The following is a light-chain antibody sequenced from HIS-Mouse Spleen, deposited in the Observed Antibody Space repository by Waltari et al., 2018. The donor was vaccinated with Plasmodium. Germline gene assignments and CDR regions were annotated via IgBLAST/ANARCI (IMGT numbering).Light chain of an antibody. V-gene: IGKV3-15*01. CDR2: GAS. J-gene: IGKJ3*01. CDR3: QQYNNWSFT. Sequence: EIVMTHSPATLSVPPGERATLSCRASQSVSSNLAWYQQKPCQAPRLLIYGASTRAPGIPARFSGSGSGTEFTLTISSLQSEDFAVYYCQQYNNWSFTFGPGTKVDIK. CDR1: QSVSSN.